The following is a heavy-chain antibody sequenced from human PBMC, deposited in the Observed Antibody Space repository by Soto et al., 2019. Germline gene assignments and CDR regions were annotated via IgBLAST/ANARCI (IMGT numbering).Heavy chain of an antibody. CDR1: GFSFNDYL. D-gene: IGHD3-10*01. CDR2: IKEDGSEK. CDR3: ARVRGWGWFDP. J-gene: IGHJ5*02. V-gene: IGHV3-7*01. Sequence: EVQLVESGGGLVQPGGSLRLSCAASGFSFNDYLMGWVRPALGKGLEWVANIKEDGSEKFYVDSVKGRFTISRDSARNSLYLHMSSLRAEDTAVYFCARVRGWGWFDPWGQGTLVTVSS.